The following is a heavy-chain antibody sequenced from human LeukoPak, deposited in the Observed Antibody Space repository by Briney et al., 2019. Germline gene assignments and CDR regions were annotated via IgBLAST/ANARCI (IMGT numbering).Heavy chain of an antibody. CDR3: ARFGITATLDV. D-gene: IGHD1/OR15-1a*01. CDR2: IRPDGSEE. J-gene: IGHJ6*04. Sequence: GGSLRLSCAASGFIFSNYWMSWVRQAPGKGLEWVANIRPDGSEEYYVDPLKGRFTISRDNARNSLYLQVNSLRAEDTAVYSCARFGITATLDVWGRGTTVTVSS. V-gene: IGHV3-7*01. CDR1: GFIFSNYW.